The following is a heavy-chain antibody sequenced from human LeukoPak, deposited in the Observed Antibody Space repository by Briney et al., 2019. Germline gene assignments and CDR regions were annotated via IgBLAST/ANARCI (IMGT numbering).Heavy chain of an antibody. J-gene: IGHJ4*02. CDR2: ISAYNGNT. V-gene: IGHV1-18*01. CDR3: ARVPRRSEQWLVYFDY. D-gene: IGHD6-19*01. Sequence: GASVKVSCKASGYTFTSYGISWVRQAPGQGLEWMGWISAYNGNTNYAQKLQGRVTMTTDTSASTAYMELRSLRSDDTAVYYCARVPRRSEQWLVYFDYWGQGTLVTVSS. CDR1: GYTFTSYG.